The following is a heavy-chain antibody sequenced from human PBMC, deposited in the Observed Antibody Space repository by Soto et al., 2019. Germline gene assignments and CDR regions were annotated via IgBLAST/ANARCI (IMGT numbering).Heavy chain of an antibody. CDR3: ARYSIAARRGIDY. CDR2: IYHSGST. CDR1: GGSISSGGYS. Sequence: PSGPLSLTCAVSGGSISSGGYSWSWIRQPPGKGLEWIGYIYHSGSTYYNPSLKSRVTISVDRSKNQFSLKLSSVTAADTAVYYCARYSIAARRGIDYWGQGTLVTVSS. J-gene: IGHJ4*02. V-gene: IGHV4-30-2*01. D-gene: IGHD6-6*01.